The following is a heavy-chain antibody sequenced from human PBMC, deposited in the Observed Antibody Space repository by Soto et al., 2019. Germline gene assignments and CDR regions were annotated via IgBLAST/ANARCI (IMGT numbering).Heavy chain of an antibody. Sequence: SETLSLTCDVSGDTISTGGYTWAWIRQPPGKALEWIGHTYHSGNPYYNPSLKSRVIISVDRSKNTLYLQLNSLRAEDTAVYYCAQSKVGATSNYFDYWGQGTLVTVSS. CDR3: AQSKVGATSNYFDY. V-gene: IGHV4-30-2*01. J-gene: IGHJ4*02. CDR1: GDTISTGGYT. CDR2: TYHSGNP. D-gene: IGHD1-26*01.